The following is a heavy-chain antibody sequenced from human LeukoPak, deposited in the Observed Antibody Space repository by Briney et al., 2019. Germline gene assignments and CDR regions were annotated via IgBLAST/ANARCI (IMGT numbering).Heavy chain of an antibody. J-gene: IGHJ4*02. D-gene: IGHD5-24*01. CDR1: GGSISSGGYY. V-gene: IGHV4-31*03. CDR2: IYYSGST. Sequence: SETLSLTCTVSGGSISSGGYYWSWIRQHPGKGQEWIGYIYYSGSTYYNPSLKSRVTISVDTSKNQFSLKLSSVTAADTAVYYCARVCRDGYNCGDYWGQGTLVTVSS. CDR3: ARVCRDGYNCGDY.